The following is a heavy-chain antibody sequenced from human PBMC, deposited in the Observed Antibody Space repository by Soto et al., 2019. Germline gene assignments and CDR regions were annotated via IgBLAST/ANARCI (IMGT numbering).Heavy chain of an antibody. CDR2: IGEGGVSR. V-gene: IGHV3-23*01. CDR1: GFDFSTYA. Sequence: EVRLLESGGGLVQPGGSLRLSCVASGFDFSTYAMSWVRQAPGKGLEWVSVIGEGGVSRVYADAVKGRFTISRDNSKNTLYLQMTSLRVDDTAMYYCARSLFMVAPDNEPFDYWGQGTLVTVSS. CDR3: ARSLFMVAPDNEPFDY. D-gene: IGHD5-12*01. J-gene: IGHJ4*02.